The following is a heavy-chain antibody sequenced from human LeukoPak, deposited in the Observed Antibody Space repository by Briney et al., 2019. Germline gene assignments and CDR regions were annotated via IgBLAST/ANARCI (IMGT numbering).Heavy chain of an antibody. D-gene: IGHD3-10*01. V-gene: IGHV4-34*01. CDR2: INHSGST. CDR1: GGSFSGYY. CDR3: ARMERGSGRHYDRGLPKIWYFDL. J-gene: IGHJ2*01. Sequence: SETLSLTCAVYGGSFSGYYWSWIRQPPGKGLECIGEINHSGSTNYNPSLKSRVTISVDTSKNQFSLKLSSVTAADTAVYYCARMERGSGRHYDRGLPKIWYFDLWGRGTLVTVSS.